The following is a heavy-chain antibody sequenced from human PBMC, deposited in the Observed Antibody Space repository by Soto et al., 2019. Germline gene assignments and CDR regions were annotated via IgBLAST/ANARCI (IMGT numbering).Heavy chain of an antibody. CDR3: ARMYSSGSGWFHP. J-gene: IGHJ5*02. D-gene: IGHD6-19*01. CDR1: GYFIGAGGYY. V-gene: IGHV4-31*03. Sequence: QIELQESGPGLVKPSQILSLTCFVSGYFIGAGGYYWSWIRHHPGKGLEWIGSFYSSGSIIYNPSLRSRVSISGDMSTNQFSMSLTSVTAADTARYYCARMYSSGSGWFHPWGQGTLVTVSS. CDR2: FYSSGSI.